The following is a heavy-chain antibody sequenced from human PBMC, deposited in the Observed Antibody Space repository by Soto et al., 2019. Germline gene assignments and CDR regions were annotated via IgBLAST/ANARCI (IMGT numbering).Heavy chain of an antibody. CDR1: GGSISSGGYY. CDR3: ARDRGGNSGYFDY. D-gene: IGHD2-21*02. V-gene: IGHV4-31*03. J-gene: IGHJ4*02. Sequence: SETLSLTCTVSGGSISSGGYYWSWIRQHPGKGLEWIGYIYYSGSTYHNPSLKSRVTISVDTSKNQFSLKLSSVTAADTAVYYCARDRGGNSGYFDYWGQGTLVTVS. CDR2: IYYSGST.